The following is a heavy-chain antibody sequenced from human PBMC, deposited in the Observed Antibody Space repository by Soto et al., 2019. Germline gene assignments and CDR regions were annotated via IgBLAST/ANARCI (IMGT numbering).Heavy chain of an antibody. Sequence: GGSLRLSCTTSGFTFDNFAMSWVRQAPGRGLGWVSAISGGGGGKYYADSVKGRFIIARDNSKNTVYLEVNGLRTEDTAVYYCAKDVHYDSSGGLDYWGQGTLVTVSS. CDR3: AKDVHYDSSGGLDY. CDR2: ISGGGGGK. CDR1: GFTFDNFA. D-gene: IGHD3-22*01. V-gene: IGHV3-23*01. J-gene: IGHJ4*02.